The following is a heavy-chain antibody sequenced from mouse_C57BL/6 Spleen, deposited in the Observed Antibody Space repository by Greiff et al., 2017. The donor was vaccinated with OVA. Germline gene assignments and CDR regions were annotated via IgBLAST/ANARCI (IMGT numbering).Heavy chain of an antibody. D-gene: IGHD3-3*01. J-gene: IGHJ3*01. Sequence: EVKLMESEGGLVQPGSSMKLSCTASGFTFSDYYMAWVRQVPEKGLEWVANINYDGSSTYYLDSLKSRFIISRDNAKNILYLQMSSLKSEDTATYYCARVGTAAWFAYWGQGTLVTVSA. CDR3: ARVGTAAWFAY. CDR1: GFTFSDYY. V-gene: IGHV5-16*01. CDR2: INYDGSST.